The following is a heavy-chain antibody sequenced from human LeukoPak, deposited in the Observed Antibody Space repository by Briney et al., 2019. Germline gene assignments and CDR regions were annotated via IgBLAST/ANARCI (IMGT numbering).Heavy chain of an antibody. V-gene: IGHV3-48*04. CDR3: ASLGIAVAGY. Sequence: GGSLRLSCAASGFTFSSYSMNWVRQAPGKGLEWVSYISSSSSTIYYADSVKGRFTISRDNAKNSLYLQMNSLRAEDTAVYYCASLGIAVAGYWGQGTLVTVSS. D-gene: IGHD6-19*01. CDR1: GFTFSSYS. CDR2: ISSSSSTI. J-gene: IGHJ4*02.